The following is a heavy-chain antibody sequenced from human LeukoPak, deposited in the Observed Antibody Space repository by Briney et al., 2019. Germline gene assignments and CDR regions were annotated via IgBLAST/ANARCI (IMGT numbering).Heavy chain of an antibody. J-gene: IGHJ4*02. Sequence: ASVKVSCKASGYTFTSYTVHWVRQAPGQGLDWMGWVNPKSGATNYAQKFKGWVTMTRDTSISTAYMELSRLTPDDTAVYYCARVNYGSGTHFDYWGQGTLVTVSS. CDR2: VNPKSGAT. CDR1: GYTFTSYT. D-gene: IGHD3-10*01. CDR3: ARVNYGSGTHFDY. V-gene: IGHV1-2*04.